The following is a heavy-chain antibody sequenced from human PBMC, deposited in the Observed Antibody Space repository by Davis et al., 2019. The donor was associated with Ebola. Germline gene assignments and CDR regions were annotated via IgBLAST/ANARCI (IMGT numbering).Heavy chain of an antibody. CDR2: ISAYNGNT. J-gene: IGHJ6*03. CDR3: ARVPGDPPRGLEFGNRIVLMVYAHMGV. Sequence: ASVKVSCKASGYTFTSYGISWVRQAPGQGLEWMGWISAYNGNTNYAQKLQGRVTMTTDTSTSTAYMELRSLRSDDTAVYYCARVPGDPPRGLEFGNRIVLMVYAHMGVWGKGTTVTVSS. D-gene: IGHD2-8*01. V-gene: IGHV1-18*01. CDR1: GYTFTSYG.